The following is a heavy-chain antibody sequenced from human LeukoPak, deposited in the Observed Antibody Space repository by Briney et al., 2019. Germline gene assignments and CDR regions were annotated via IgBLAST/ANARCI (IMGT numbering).Heavy chain of an antibody. V-gene: IGHV3-23*01. CDR1: GFTFSDYA. J-gene: IGHJ3*01. D-gene: IGHD2-8*01. CDR3: AKDSFSYNGVFDALDV. Sequence: GGSLRPSCAASGFTFSDYAMTWVRQAPGKGLEWVSSTAPAHYADSVKGRFTISRDDSKNTLFLQMNSLRAEDTAIYYCAKDSFSYNGVFDALDVWGHGTMVTVSS. CDR2: TAPA.